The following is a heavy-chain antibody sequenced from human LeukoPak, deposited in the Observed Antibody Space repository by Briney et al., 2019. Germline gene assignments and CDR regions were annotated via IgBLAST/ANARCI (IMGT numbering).Heavy chain of an antibody. CDR2: ISYDGSNK. Sequence: GRSLRLSCAVSGFTLSSYGMHWVRQAPGKGLEWVAVISYDGSNKYYADSGKGRFTISRDNSKNTLYLQMNSLRAEDTAVYYCAKDRDSGYDPMYCWFDYWGQGTLVTVSS. D-gene: IGHD5-12*01. V-gene: IGHV3-30*18. CDR3: AKDRDSGYDPMYCWFDY. J-gene: IGHJ4*02. CDR1: GFTLSSYG.